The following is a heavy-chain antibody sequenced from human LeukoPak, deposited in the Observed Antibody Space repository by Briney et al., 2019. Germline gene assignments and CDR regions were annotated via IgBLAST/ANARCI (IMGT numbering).Heavy chain of an antibody. J-gene: IGHJ4*02. CDR2: IYTSGST. CDR1: GGSISSGSYY. Sequence: SQTLSLTCTVSGGSISSGSYYWSWIRQPAGKGLEWIGRIYTSGSTNYNPSLKSRVTISVDTSKNQFSLKLSSVTAADTAVYYCARVLGHSYGDIDYWGQGTLVTVSS. CDR3: ARVLGHSYGDIDY. D-gene: IGHD5-18*01. V-gene: IGHV4-61*02.